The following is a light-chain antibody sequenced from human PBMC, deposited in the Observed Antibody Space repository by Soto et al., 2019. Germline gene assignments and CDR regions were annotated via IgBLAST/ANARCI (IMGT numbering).Light chain of an antibody. V-gene: IGKV3-11*01. CDR3: QQRTNWPLT. J-gene: IGKJ4*01. Sequence: EVVLTQSPVTLSLSPGERATLSCRASQSVTTFLAWYQQKPGQAPRLLIYDASTRATGIPARFSGSGSGTDFPLTISSLYPEDFAVYYCQQRTNWPLTFGGGTKVEIK. CDR2: DAS. CDR1: QSVTTF.